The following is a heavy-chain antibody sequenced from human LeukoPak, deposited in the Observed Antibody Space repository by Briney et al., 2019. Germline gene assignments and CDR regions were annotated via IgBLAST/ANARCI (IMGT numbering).Heavy chain of an antibody. CDR3: ARVDDSSGYYYRIFDY. V-gene: IGHV4-30-4*01. CDR2: IYYSGST. J-gene: IGHJ4*02. CDR1: GGSISSGDYY. D-gene: IGHD3-22*01. Sequence: SQTLSLTCAVSGGSISSGDYYWSWIRQPPGKGLEWIGYIYYSGSTYYNPSLKSRVTISVDTSKNQFSLKLSSVTAADTAVYYCARVDDSSGYYYRIFDYWGQGTLVTVSS.